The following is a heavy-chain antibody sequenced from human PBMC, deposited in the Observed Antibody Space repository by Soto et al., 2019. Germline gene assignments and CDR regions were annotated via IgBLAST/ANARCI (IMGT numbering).Heavy chain of an antibody. J-gene: IGHJ4*02. CDR1: GYTFTSYA. Sequence: QVQLVQSGAEVKKPGASVKVSCKASGYTFTSYAMHWVLQAPGQRLEWMGWINAGNGNTKYSQKFQGRGTITRDTSASPAYMELSSLRSEDTAVYYCARSIVVVTAADYWGQGTLVTVSS. CDR2: INAGNGNT. D-gene: IGHD2-21*02. V-gene: IGHV1-3*01. CDR3: ARSIVVVTAADY.